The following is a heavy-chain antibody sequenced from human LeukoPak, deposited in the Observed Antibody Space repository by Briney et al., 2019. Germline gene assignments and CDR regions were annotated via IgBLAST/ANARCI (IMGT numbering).Heavy chain of an antibody. J-gene: IGHJ4*02. CDR2: FFYTGST. Sequence: SETLSLTCTVSGGSISSYYWSWIRQPLGKGLEWIGYFFYTGSTNYNPSLKSRVTISVDTSKNQFSLNLRSVTAADTAVYYCARAVGTPFGYWGQGTLVTVSS. V-gene: IGHV4-59*01. CDR1: GGSISSYY. CDR3: ARAVGTPFGY. D-gene: IGHD3-16*01.